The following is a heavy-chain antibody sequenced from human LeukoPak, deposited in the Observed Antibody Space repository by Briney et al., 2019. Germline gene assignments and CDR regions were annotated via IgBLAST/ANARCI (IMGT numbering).Heavy chain of an antibody. CDR2: ISGSGGST. Sequence: PGGSLRLSCAASGFTFSSYAMSWVRQAPGKGLGWVSAISGSGGSTYYADSVKGRFTISRDNSKNTLYLQMNSLRAEDTAVYYCAKGGQWLGQPDYWGQGTLVTVSS. V-gene: IGHV3-23*01. CDR3: AKGGQWLGQPDY. CDR1: GFTFSSYA. D-gene: IGHD6-19*01. J-gene: IGHJ4*02.